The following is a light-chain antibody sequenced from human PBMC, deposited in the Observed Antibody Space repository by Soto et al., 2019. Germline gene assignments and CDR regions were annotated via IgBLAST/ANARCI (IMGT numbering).Light chain of an antibody. V-gene: IGKV1-39*01. Sequence: DIQMTQSPSSLSASVGHRVTITFRSSQSISSYLNWYQQKPGKAPKLLIYAASSLQSGVPSRFSGSGSGTDFTLTISSLQPEDFATYYCKQSYSTPTTFGKGTKVDIK. CDR3: KQSYSTPTT. J-gene: IGKJ1*01. CDR2: AAS. CDR1: QSISSY.